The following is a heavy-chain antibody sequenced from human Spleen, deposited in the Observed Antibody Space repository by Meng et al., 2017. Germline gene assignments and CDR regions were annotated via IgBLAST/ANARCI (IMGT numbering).Heavy chain of an antibody. V-gene: IGHV3-21*06. CDR1: GGSISSGGSY. CDR3: ARESPSYGQPLDY. Sequence: VQLQESGPGLVKPSQTLSLTCTVSGGSISSGGSYWSWIRQHPGKGLEWVSSISGGSTYVYSADSLKGRFTLSRDNTKNSLYLQMNSLRAEDTALYYCARESPSYGQPLDYWGQGTLVTVSS. CDR2: ISGGSTYV. J-gene: IGHJ4*02. D-gene: IGHD5-18*01.